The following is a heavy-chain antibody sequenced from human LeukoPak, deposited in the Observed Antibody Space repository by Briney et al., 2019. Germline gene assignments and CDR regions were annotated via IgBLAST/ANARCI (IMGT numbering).Heavy chain of an antibody. Sequence: PGGSLRLSCAASGFTVSSNYMSWVRQAPGKGLEWVSVIYSGGSTYYADSVKGRFTISRDNSKNTLYLQMNSLRAEDTALYYCARGDQWPRYHTFAIWGHGTMVSVSS. CDR1: GFTVSSNY. V-gene: IGHV3-53*01. CDR3: ARGDQWPRYHTFAI. CDR2: IYSGGST. J-gene: IGHJ3*02. D-gene: IGHD6-19*01.